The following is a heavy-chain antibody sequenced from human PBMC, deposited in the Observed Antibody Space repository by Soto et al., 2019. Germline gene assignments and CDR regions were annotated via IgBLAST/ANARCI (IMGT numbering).Heavy chain of an antibody. CDR2: ISYDGSNK. CDR3: AKVSYYYDSSGYSN. D-gene: IGHD3-22*01. V-gene: IGHV3-30*18. CDR1: GFTFSSYG. J-gene: IGHJ4*02. Sequence: QVQLVESGGGVVQPGRSLRLSCAASGFTFSSYGMHWVRQAPGKGLEWVAVISYDGSNKYYADSVKGRFTISRDNSKNTLYLQMNSLRAEDTAVYYCAKVSYYYDSSGYSNWGQGTLVTVSS.